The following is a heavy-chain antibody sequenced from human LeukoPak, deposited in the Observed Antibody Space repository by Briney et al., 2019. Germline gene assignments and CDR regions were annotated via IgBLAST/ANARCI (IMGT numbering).Heavy chain of an antibody. D-gene: IGHD2-21*02. V-gene: IGHV3-48*03. CDR3: VRGRLLRSAKYFDY. Sequence: PGGSLRLSCSASGFPVNKYEMHWVRQAPGKGLEWVSYIDAGATSTNYADSVWGRFTLSRDNAQNSVHLQMNSLRDEDTAVYYCVRGRLLRSAKYFDYWGQGARVTVSS. CDR1: GFPVNKYE. CDR2: IDAGATST. J-gene: IGHJ4*02.